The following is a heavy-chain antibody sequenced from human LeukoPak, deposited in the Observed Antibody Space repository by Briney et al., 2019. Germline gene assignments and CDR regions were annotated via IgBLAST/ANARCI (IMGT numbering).Heavy chain of an antibody. D-gene: IGHD1-26*01. J-gene: IGHJ4*02. V-gene: IGHV3-21*01. CDR2: ISGSGSHT. Sequence: GGSLRLSCVLSGFTFSSFTMHWVRQAPGKGLEWVSSISGSGSHTYHGDSLKGRFTVSRDNAKNSLYLQMNSLRVDDTAVYYCAAGRWELLRMDHWGQGALVTVSS. CDR3: AAGRWELLRMDH. CDR1: GFTFSSFT.